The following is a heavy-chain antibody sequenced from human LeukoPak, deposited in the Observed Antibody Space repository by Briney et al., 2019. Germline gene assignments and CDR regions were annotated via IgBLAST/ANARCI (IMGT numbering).Heavy chain of an antibody. D-gene: IGHD4-17*01. CDR1: GFTFSSYW. V-gene: IGHV3-74*01. CDR3: ARARGLGYGDDVRWFDP. J-gene: IGHJ5*02. Sequence: GGSLRLSCVASGFTFSSYWMHWVRQAPGKGLVWVSRFNSDGSNTRYADSVKGRFTISRDNAKNTLYLQMNSLRAEDTAVYYCARARGLGYGDDVRWFDPWGQGTLVTVSS. CDR2: FNSDGSNT.